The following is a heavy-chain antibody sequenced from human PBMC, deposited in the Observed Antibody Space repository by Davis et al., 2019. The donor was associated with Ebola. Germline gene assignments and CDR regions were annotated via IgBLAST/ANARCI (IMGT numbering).Heavy chain of an antibody. Sequence: SETLSLTCAVSGGSISSGGYSWSWIRQPPGKGLEWIGYIYYSGSTNYNPSLKSRVTISVDTSKNQFSLKLSSVTAADTAVYYCARGTYSSTWAEYFQHWGQGTLVTVSS. CDR2: IYYSGST. CDR1: GGSISSGGYS. V-gene: IGHV4-61*08. CDR3: ARGTYSSTWAEYFQH. J-gene: IGHJ1*01. D-gene: IGHD6-13*01.